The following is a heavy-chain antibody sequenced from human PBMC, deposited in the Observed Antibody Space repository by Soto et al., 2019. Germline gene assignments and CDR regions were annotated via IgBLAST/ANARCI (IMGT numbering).Heavy chain of an antibody. CDR3: ARSQLGLTYAMVV. CDR1: GDSVSSNSAA. Sequence: SQTLSLTCAISGDSVSSNSAAWNWIRQSPSRGLEWLGRTYYRSKCYNDYSLSLKSRITIPPDTSTNQFSLQLTSVTPDDTAVYFWARSQLGLTYAMVVWCQAIMVTLSS. V-gene: IGHV6-1*01. J-gene: IGHJ6*02. CDR2: TYYRSKCYN. D-gene: IGHD6-13*01.